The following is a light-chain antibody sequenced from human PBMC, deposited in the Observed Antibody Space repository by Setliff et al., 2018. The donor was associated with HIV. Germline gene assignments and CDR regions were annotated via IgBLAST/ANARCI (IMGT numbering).Light chain of an antibody. CDR1: SSDGGGYNY. CDR3: SASTTIRTVV. Sequence: QSALTQPASVSGSPGQSITISCTVTSSDGGGYNYVSWYQQHQGKAPKLMIYEVSNRPSGVSTRFSGSKSGNTASLTISGLQAEDEADYYCSASTTIRTVVFGTWTKVTVL. V-gene: IGLV2-14*01. CDR2: EVS. J-gene: IGLJ1*01.